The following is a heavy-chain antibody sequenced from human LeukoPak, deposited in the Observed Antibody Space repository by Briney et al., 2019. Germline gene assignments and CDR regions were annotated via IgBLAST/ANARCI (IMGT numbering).Heavy chain of an antibody. J-gene: IGHJ4*02. CDR2: ISWNSGTI. Sequence: GGSLRLSCAGSGFIFNNYAMHWVRQPPGKGLEWVSGISWNSGTIDYADSVRGRFTISRDNAKDSLYLQMDSLRVEDTAFYYCAKDNRRHYTSGPNPDSLHWGQGALVTVSS. CDR1: GFIFNNYA. CDR3: AKDNRRHYTSGPNPDSLH. D-gene: IGHD6-19*01. V-gene: IGHV3-9*01.